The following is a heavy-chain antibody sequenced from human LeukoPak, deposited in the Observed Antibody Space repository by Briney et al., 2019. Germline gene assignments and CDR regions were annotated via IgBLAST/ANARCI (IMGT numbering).Heavy chain of an antibody. CDR3: ARVGGMVTYYYYMDV. V-gene: IGHV4-39*01. CDR1: SASITSSPYF. D-gene: IGHD5-18*01. CDR2: IYYSGST. Sequence: SETLSLTCTVSSASITSSPYFWGWIRQPPGKGLEWIGSIYYSGSTYYNPSLKRRVTISVDTSKNQFSLKLSSVTAADTAVYYCARVGGMVTYYYYMDVWGKGTTVTISS. J-gene: IGHJ6*03.